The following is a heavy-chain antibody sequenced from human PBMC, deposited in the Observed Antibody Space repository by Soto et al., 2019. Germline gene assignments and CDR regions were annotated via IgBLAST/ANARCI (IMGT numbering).Heavy chain of an antibody. CDR1: GFTFSIYA. J-gene: IGHJ4*02. D-gene: IGHD3-22*01. Sequence: GGSLRLSCSASGFTFSIYAMHWVRQAPGKGLEYVSSISADGGNTHYAGSVKGRFTISRDNSKNTVYLQMSSLRAEDTAVYYCVKGEYYYDSSGYYPFDYWGQGTLVTVSS. V-gene: IGHV3-64D*06. CDR3: VKGEYYYDSSGYYPFDY. CDR2: ISADGGNT.